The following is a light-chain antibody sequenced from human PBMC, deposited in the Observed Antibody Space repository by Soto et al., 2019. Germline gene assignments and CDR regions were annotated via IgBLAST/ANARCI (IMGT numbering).Light chain of an antibody. CDR1: QSVGSSY. J-gene: IGKJ5*01. Sequence: ELVLTHSAGALPLSPGERATLSCRASQSVGSSYLAWYQQKPGQAPRLLIYAASSRATGIPDRFSGSGSGTDFTLTISRLEPEDFAVYYCQQYAISPPNTFGQGTRLEIK. V-gene: IGKV3-20*01. CDR2: AAS. CDR3: QQYAISPPNT.